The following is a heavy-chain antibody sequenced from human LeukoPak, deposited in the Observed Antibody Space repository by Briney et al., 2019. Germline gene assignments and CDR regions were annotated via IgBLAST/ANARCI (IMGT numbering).Heavy chain of an antibody. CDR3: ARDSTLHAWFGELFSF. V-gene: IGHV3-48*03. D-gene: IGHD3-10*01. CDR1: GFTFSSYE. Sequence: PGGSLRLSCAASGFTFSSYEVNWVRQAPGKGLEWVSYISSSGSTIYYADSVKGRFTISRDNAKNSLYLQMNSLRAEDTAVYYCARDSTLHAWFGELFSFWGPGTLVTVSS. CDR2: ISSSGSTI. J-gene: IGHJ4*02.